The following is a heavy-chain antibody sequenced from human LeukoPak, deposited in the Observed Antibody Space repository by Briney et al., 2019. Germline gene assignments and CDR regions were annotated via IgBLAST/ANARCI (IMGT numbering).Heavy chain of an antibody. D-gene: IGHD1-26*01. J-gene: IGHJ4*02. CDR3: ARDSGIYSGSYYYFNY. V-gene: IGHV3-21*01. Sequence: GGSLRLCCAASGFTFSNYNMNWVRQAPGKGLEWVSSISSSSSFIYYADSVKGRFTISRDNAKNSLYLQMNSLRAEDTAVYYCARDSGIYSGSYYYFNYWGQGTLVTVSS. CDR1: GFTFSNYN. CDR2: ISSSSSFI.